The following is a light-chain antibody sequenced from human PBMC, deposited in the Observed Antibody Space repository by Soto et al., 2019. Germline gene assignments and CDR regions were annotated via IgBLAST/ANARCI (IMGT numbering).Light chain of an antibody. J-gene: IGKJ2*01. Sequence: ETVLTQSPGTLSLSPGERVTLSCRASQSVSSRYLAWYQQKPGQAPRLLIYGASNRATGIPDRFSGSGSGTEFTLTISRLEPEDLAVYYCQQYITSPPMYTFGQGTKLEIK. CDR2: GAS. CDR1: QSVSSRY. V-gene: IGKV3-20*01. CDR3: QQYITSPPMYT.